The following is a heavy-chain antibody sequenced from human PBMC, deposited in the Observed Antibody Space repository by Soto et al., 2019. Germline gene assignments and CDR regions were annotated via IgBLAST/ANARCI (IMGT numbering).Heavy chain of an antibody. CDR1: GYSFTSYW. CDR3: ARHYDILTGPEPRNYYYYYMDV. V-gene: IGHV5-51*01. J-gene: IGHJ6*03. Sequence: PGESLKISCKGSGYSFTSYWIGWVRQMPGKGLEWMGIIYPGDSDTRYSPSFQGQVTISADKSISTAYLQWSSLKASDTAMYYCARHYDILTGPEPRNYYYYYMDVWGKGTTVTVSS. CDR2: IYPGDSDT. D-gene: IGHD3-9*01.